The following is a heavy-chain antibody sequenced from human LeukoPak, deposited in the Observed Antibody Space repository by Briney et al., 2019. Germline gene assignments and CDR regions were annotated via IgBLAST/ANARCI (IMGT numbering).Heavy chain of an antibody. D-gene: IGHD3-10*01. CDR1: GFTFSSYS. J-gene: IGHJ4*02. V-gene: IGHV3-9*01. Sequence: GGSLRLSCAASGFTFSSYSMNWVRQAPGKGLEWVSGISWNSGSIGYADSVKGRFTISRDNAKNSLYLQMNSLRAEDTALYYCAKDKGRFGELLSPSFDYWGQGTLVTVSS. CDR2: ISWNSGSI. CDR3: AKDKGRFGELLSPSFDY.